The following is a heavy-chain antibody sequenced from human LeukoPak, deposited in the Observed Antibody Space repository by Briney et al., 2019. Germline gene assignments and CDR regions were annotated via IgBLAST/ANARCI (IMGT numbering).Heavy chain of an antibody. CDR2: ITGSGGDT. CDR3: AKGSSASRPYYFDY. CDR1: GFTFNNYA. Sequence: GGSLRLSCAASGFTFNNYAMSWVRQAPGKGLEWFSAITGSGGDTYYSDSVKGQFIISRDNSKNSLYLHMNSLRAEDTAAYHCAKGSSASRPYYFDYWGQGTLVTVSS. V-gene: IGHV3-23*01. J-gene: IGHJ4*02. D-gene: IGHD2-2*01.